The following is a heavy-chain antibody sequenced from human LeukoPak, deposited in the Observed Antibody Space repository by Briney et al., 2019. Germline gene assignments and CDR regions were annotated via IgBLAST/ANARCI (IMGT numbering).Heavy chain of an antibody. J-gene: IGHJ2*01. CDR1: GESFSGYY. Sequence: SDTLSLTCAVYGESFSGYYWSWIRQPPGKGLEWIGEINHSGSTNYNPSLKSRCTISVDTSKNQFSLKLRCVTAADTGVYYCAANSGWWRYFDLWGRGTLVTVSS. D-gene: IGHD6-19*01. CDR3: AANSGWWRYFDL. CDR2: INHSGST. V-gene: IGHV4-34*01.